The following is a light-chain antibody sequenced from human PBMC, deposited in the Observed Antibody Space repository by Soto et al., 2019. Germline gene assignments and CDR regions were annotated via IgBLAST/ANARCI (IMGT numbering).Light chain of an antibody. CDR1: QSVSSN. V-gene: IGKV3-15*01. J-gene: IGKJ1*01. CDR2: GAS. CDR3: QQYNNWPQT. Sequence: PGASGTLSCMASQSVSSNLAWYQQKPGQAPRLLIYGASTRALGFPARFSGSGSGTEFTLTITSLQSEDFAVYYCQQYNNWPQTFGQGTKVDI.